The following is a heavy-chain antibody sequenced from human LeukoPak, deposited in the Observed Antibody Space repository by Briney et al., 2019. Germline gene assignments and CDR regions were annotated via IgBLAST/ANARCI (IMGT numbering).Heavy chain of an antibody. CDR3: ARVPDPNYYDSSGYQNWFDP. CDR1: GYTFTSYG. J-gene: IGHJ5*02. CDR2: ISAYNGNT. Sequence: GASVKVSCKASGYTFTSYGISWVRQAPGQGLEWMGWISAYNGNTNYAQKLQGRVTMTTDTSTSTAYMELRSLRSDDTAVYYCARVPDPNYYDSSGYQNWFDPWGQGTLVTASS. D-gene: IGHD3-22*01. V-gene: IGHV1-18*01.